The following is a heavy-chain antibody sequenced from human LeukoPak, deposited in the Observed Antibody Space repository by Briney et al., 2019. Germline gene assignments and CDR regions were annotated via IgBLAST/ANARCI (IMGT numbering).Heavy chain of an antibody. CDR2: INSDGSST. CDR3: ARDGVEFYNWFDP. V-gene: IGHV3-74*01. J-gene: IGHJ5*02. D-gene: IGHD2-21*01. CDR1: GFSFSNYW. Sequence: GGSLRLSCAASGFSFSNYWMHWVRQAPGKGPVWVSRINSDGSSTTYADSVKGRFTISRDNAKNTLYLQMNSLRAEDTAVYYCARDGVEFYNWFDPWGQGTLVTVSS.